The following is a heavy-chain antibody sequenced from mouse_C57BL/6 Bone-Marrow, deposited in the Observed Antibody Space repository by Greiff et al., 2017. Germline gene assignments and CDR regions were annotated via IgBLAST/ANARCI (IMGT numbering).Heavy chain of an antibody. V-gene: IGHV1-75*01. CDR2: IFPGSGST. CDR1: GYTFTDYY. J-gene: IGHJ3*01. Sequence: SGPELVKPGASVKISCKASGYTFTDYYINWVKQRPGQGLEWIGWIFPGSGSTYYNEKFKGKATLTVDKSSSTDYMLLSSLTSEDSAVYFCARWGIYYGSSYGTWFAYWGQGTLVTVSA. D-gene: IGHD1-1*01. CDR3: ARWGIYYGSSYGTWFAY.